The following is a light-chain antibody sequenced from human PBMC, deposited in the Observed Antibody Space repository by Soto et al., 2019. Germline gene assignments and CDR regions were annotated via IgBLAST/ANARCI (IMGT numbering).Light chain of an antibody. J-gene: IGKJ1*01. CDR1: QSISSS. Sequence: DIQMTQSPSSLSASVGDRVTITCRASQSISSSFNWYQQKPGKAPKLLIYAASSLQSGVPSRFSGSGSGTDFTLTISSLKPEDFATYSCQQSYSIQWTFGQGTKVEIK. CDR2: AAS. V-gene: IGKV1-39*01. CDR3: QQSYSIQWT.